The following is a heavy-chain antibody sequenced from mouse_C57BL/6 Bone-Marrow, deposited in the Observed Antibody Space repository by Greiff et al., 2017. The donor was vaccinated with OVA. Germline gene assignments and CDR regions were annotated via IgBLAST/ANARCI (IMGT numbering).Heavy chain of an antibody. CDR1: GYTFTDYN. V-gene: IGHV1-22*01. D-gene: IGHD1-1*01. CDR3: ATKSPYYYGSSHWYFDV. CDR2: INPNNGGT. J-gene: IGHJ1*03. Sequence: EVQLQQPGPELVKPGASVKMSCKASGYTFTDYNMHWVKQSPGKSLEWIGNINPNNGGTSYNQKFKGKATLTVNKSSSTAYMELRSLTSEDSAVYYCATKSPYYYGSSHWYFDVWGTGTTVTVSS.